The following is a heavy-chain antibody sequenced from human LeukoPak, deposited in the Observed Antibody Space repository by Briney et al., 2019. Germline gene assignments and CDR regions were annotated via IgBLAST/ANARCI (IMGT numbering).Heavy chain of an antibody. CDR2: INPSGGST. D-gene: IGHD6-6*01. V-gene: IGHV1-46*01. J-gene: IGHJ4*02. CDR3: ARASSSRPNFDY. CDR1: GYTFTSYY. Sequence: ASVKVSCKASGYTFTSYYMHWMRQAPGQGLEWMGIINPSGGSTSYAQKFQGRVTMTRDMSTSTVYMELSSLRSEDTAVYYCARASSSRPNFDYWGQGTLVTVSS.